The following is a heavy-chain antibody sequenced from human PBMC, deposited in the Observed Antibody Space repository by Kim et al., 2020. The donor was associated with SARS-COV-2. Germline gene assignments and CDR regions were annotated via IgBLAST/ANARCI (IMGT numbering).Heavy chain of an antibody. CDR1: GGSFSGYY. CDR2: INHSGST. CDR3: ARRYCSSTSCLKSEYFQH. J-gene: IGHJ1*01. Sequence: SETLSLTCAVYGGSFSGYYWSWIRQPPGKGLEWIGEINHSGSTNYNPSLKSRVTISVDTSKNQFSLKLSSVTAADTAVYYCARRYCSSTSCLKSEYFQHWGQGTLVTVSS. V-gene: IGHV4-34*01. D-gene: IGHD2-2*01.